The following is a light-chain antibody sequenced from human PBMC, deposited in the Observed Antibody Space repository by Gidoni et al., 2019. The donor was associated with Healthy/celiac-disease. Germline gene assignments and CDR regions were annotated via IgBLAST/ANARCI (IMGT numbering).Light chain of an antibody. CDR2: DAS. J-gene: IGKJ5*01. V-gene: IGKV1-33*01. CDR3: QQYDNLLIT. Sequence: DIQMTQSPSSLSASVGDRVTITCQASQDISNYLNWYQQKPGKATKLLIYDASKLETGVQSRFSGSGSGTDFTFTISSLQPEDIATYYCQQYDNLLITCGQGTRLGIK. CDR1: QDISNY.